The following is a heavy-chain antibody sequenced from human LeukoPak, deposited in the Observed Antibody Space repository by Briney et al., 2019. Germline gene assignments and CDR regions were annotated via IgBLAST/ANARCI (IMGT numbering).Heavy chain of an antibody. CDR3: ARWVVSSSPFDY. CDR1: GFTFSSYA. Sequence: GGSLRLSCAASGFTFSSYAMHWVRQAPGKGLEWVAVISYDGSNKYYADSVKGRFTISRDNSKNTLHLQMNSLRAEDTAVYYCARWVVSSSPFDYWGQGTLVTVSS. D-gene: IGHD2-8*02. CDR2: ISYDGSNK. J-gene: IGHJ4*02. V-gene: IGHV3-30-3*01.